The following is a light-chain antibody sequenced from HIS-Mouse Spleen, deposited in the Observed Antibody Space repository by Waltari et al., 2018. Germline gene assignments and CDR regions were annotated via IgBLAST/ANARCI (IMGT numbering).Light chain of an antibody. CDR2: DAS. CDR3: QQYDNLHRLT. J-gene: IGKJ3*01. Sequence: DIQMTQSPSSLSASVGDRVTITCQASQDISNYLNWYQQKPGKAPKLLIYDASNLETGVPSRFSGSGSGTDFTFTISSLQPEDIVTYYCQQYDNLHRLTFGPGTKVDIK. V-gene: IGKV1-33*01. CDR1: QDISNY.